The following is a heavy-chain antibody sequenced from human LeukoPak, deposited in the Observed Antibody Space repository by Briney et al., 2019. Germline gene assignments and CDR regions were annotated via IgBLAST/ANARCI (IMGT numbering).Heavy chain of an antibody. D-gene: IGHD3-9*01. CDR1: GFTFSSYA. J-gene: IGHJ4*02. CDR3: AKDGTRYDILTGYPYPLY. Sequence: GGSLRLSCAASGFTFSSYAMSWVRQAPGKGLEWVSAISGSGGSTYYADSVKGRFTISRDNSKNTLYLQMNSLRAEDTAVYYCAKDGTRYDILTGYPYPLYWGQGTLVTVSS. CDR2: ISGSGGST. V-gene: IGHV3-23*01.